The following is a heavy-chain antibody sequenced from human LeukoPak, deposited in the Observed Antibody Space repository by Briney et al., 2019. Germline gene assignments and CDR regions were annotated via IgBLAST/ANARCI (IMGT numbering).Heavy chain of an antibody. CDR2: ISYDGSNK. CDR1: GFTFSSYA. CDR3: ARVIGYCSGGSCPDDYYYGMDV. J-gene: IGHJ6*04. D-gene: IGHD2-15*01. Sequence: PGGSLRLSCADSGFTFSSYAMHWVRQAPGKGLEWVAVISYDGSNKYYADSVKGRFTISRDNSKNTLYLQMNSLRAEDTAVYYCARVIGYCSGGSCPDDYYYGMDVWGKGTTVTVSS. V-gene: IGHV3-30*04.